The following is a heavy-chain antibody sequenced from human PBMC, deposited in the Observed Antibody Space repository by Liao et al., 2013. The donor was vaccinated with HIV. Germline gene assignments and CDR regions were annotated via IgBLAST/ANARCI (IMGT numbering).Heavy chain of an antibody. D-gene: IGHD3-3*01. CDR1: SGSISSGDYY. Sequence: QVQLQESGPGLVKPSQTLSLTCTVSSGSISSGDYYWSWVRQPPGKGLDWIGYIYYSGSTSYYPSLYNPSLKSRVSISVDTSKNQFSLKLSSLTAADTAVYYCAARITISGVAIPHALDVWAKDNGRRLF. CDR2: IYYSGST. V-gene: IGHV4-30-4*08. J-gene: IGHJ3*01. CDR3: AARITISGVAIPHALDV.